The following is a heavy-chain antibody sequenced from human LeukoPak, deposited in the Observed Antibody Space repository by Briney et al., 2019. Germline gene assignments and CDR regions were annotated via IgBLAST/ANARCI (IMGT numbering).Heavy chain of an antibody. J-gene: IGHJ3*02. CDR1: GGSISSSSYY. CDR2: IRYDGSNK. CDR3: AKDWDGSGIAWAFDI. D-gene: IGHD3-10*01. Sequence: PSETLSLTCTVSGGSISSSSYYWGWVRQPPGKGLEWVAFIRYDGSNKYYADSVKGRFTISRDNSKNTLYLQMNSLRAEDTAVYYCAKDWDGSGIAWAFDIWGQGTMVTVSS. V-gene: IGHV3-30*02.